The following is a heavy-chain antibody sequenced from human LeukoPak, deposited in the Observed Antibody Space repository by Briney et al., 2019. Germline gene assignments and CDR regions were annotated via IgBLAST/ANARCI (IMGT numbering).Heavy chain of an antibody. CDR3: ARDKRKTWIQLWSDYFDY. Sequence: ASVKVSCKASGYTFTSYYMHWVRQAPGQGLEWMGIINPSGGSTSYAQKFQGRVTMTRDTSTSTVYMELSSLRSEDTAVYYCARDKRKTWIQLWSDYFDYWGQGTLVTVSS. D-gene: IGHD5-18*01. CDR1: GYTFTSYY. CDR2: INPSGGST. J-gene: IGHJ4*02. V-gene: IGHV1-46*01.